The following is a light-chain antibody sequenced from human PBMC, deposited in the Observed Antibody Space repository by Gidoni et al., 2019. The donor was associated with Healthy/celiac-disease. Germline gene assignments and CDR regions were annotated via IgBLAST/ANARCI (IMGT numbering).Light chain of an antibody. Sequence: IVMPQSPATLSLSPGERATLSCSASQSVSSNLAWYQQKPGQAPRRLIYGASTRATGIPARFSGSGSGTEFTLTISSLQSEDFAVYYCQQYNNWPPLTFGGGTKVEIK. CDR1: QSVSSN. CDR3: QQYNNWPPLT. CDR2: GAS. V-gene: IGKV3-15*01. J-gene: IGKJ4*01.